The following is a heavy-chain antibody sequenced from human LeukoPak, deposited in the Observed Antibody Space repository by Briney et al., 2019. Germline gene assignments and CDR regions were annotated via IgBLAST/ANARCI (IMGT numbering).Heavy chain of an antibody. V-gene: IGHV4-34*01. CDR1: GGSFSGYY. D-gene: IGHD2-21*02. J-gene: IGHJ4*02. Sequence: SESLSLTCAVYGGSFSGYYWSWIRQPPGKGLEWIGEINHSGSTNYNPSLKSRVTISVDTSKNQFSLKLSSVTAADTAVYYCARTVRAQKSYFDYWGQGTLVTVSS. CDR3: ARTVRAQKSYFDY. CDR2: INHSGST.